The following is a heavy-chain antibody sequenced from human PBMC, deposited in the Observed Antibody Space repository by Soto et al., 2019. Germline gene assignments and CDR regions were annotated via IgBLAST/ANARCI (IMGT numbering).Heavy chain of an antibody. D-gene: IGHD3-10*01. J-gene: IGHJ4*02. CDR1: GFTFSSYA. Sequence: GGSLRLSCAASGFTFSSYAMRWVRQAPGKGLEWVSAISGSGDSTYYADSVKGRFTISRDNSKNTVYLQMNSLRGEDTAVYYCARRGSRSYYDYWGQGTLVTVSS. CDR2: ISGSGDST. V-gene: IGHV3-23*01. CDR3: ARRGSRSYYDY.